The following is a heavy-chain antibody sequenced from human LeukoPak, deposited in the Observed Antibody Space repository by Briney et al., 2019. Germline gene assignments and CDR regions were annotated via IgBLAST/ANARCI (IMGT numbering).Heavy chain of an antibody. D-gene: IGHD3-22*01. Sequence: SETLSLTCTVSGGSISTYYWSWIRQPPGKGLEWIGSIYHSGSTYYNPSLKSRVTISVDTSKNQFSLKLSSVTAADTAVYYCASKYYYDSSGYYPFGYWGQGTLVTVSS. CDR1: GGSISTYY. V-gene: IGHV4-59*08. J-gene: IGHJ4*02. CDR2: IYHSGST. CDR3: ASKYYYDSSGYYPFGY.